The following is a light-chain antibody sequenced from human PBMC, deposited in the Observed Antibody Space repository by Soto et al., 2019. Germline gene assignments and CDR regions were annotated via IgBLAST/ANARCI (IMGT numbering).Light chain of an antibody. J-gene: IGKJ2*01. CDR1: QSLVHSDGNTH. Sequence: DVVMTQSPLSLPVTLGQPASISCRSSQSLVHSDGNTHLNWFQQRPGQSPRRLIYKISNRDSGVPDRFCGSGSGTDFTLKISRVEAEDVGVYYCMQRTHWPYTFGQGTKLEIK. CDR3: MQRTHWPYT. CDR2: KIS. V-gene: IGKV2-30*02.